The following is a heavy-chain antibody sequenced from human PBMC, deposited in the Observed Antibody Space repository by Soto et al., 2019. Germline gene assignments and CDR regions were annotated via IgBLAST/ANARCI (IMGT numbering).Heavy chain of an antibody. CDR1: GGSISSSSYY. CDR2: IYYSGST. Sequence: SETLSLTCTVSGGSISSSSYYWGWIRQPPGKGLEWIGSIYYSGSTYYNPSLKSRVTISVDTSKNQFSLKLSSVTAADTAVYYCARRRSGSETYYYYYYGMDVWGQGTTVTVSS. V-gene: IGHV4-39*01. J-gene: IGHJ6*02. D-gene: IGHD3-10*01. CDR3: ARRRSGSETYYYYYYGMDV.